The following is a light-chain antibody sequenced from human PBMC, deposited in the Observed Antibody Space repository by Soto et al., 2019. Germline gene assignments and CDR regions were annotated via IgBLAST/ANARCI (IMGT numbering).Light chain of an antibody. CDR1: GRDIGAYDY. V-gene: IGLV2-14*01. CDR2: GVK. CDR3: SSYTSSSTVV. Sequence: QSVLTQPASVSGSPGQSITISCTGSGRDIGAYDYVSWYQQHPGKAPKLLIYGVKNRPSGVSYRFSGSKSGNTASLTISGLQAEDEADYYCSSYTSSSTVVFGGGTKLTVL. J-gene: IGLJ2*01.